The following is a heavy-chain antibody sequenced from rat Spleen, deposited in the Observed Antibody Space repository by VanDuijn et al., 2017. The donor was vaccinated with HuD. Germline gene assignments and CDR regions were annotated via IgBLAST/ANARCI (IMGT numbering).Heavy chain of an antibody. D-gene: IGHD1-10*01. CDR1: GFTFSNYD. CDR3: TQQLGDWFAY. CDR2: ISSSGDST. V-gene: IGHV5-27*01. Sequence: EVQLVESGGGLVRPGRSLKLSCAASGFTFSNYDMAWVRQAPTRGLEWVASISSSGDSTYYRDSVKGRFTISRDNAKSALYLQMDSLRSEDTATYYCTQQLGDWFAYWGQGTLVTVSS. J-gene: IGHJ3*01.